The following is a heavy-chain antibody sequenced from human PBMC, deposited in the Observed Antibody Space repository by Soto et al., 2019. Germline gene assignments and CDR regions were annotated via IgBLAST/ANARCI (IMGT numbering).Heavy chain of an antibody. CDR3: AVGTRRWLAGGGY. Sequence: QVLLEQWGAGLLKPSETLSLTCAVYGGSFSGYYWTWIRQPPGRGLEWLGEINHSGITDYNPSLKSRVSISIDTSKNQFSLKLNSVTAADTAVYYCAVGTRRWLAGGGYWGQGTLVTVSS. CDR1: GGSFSGYY. V-gene: IGHV4-34*01. CDR2: INHSGIT. J-gene: IGHJ4*02. D-gene: IGHD6-19*01.